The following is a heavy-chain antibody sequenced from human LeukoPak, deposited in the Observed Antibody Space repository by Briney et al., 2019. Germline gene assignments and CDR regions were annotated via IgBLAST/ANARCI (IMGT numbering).Heavy chain of an antibody. CDR1: GFTFSSYG. J-gene: IGHJ3*02. D-gene: IGHD3-22*01. Sequence: HSGRSLRLSCAASGFTFSSYGMHWVRQAPGKGLEWVAVIWYDGSNKYYADSVKGRFTISRDNSKNTLYLQMNSLRAEDTAVYYCARDWKSDSSDMPDAFDIWGQGTMVTVSS. V-gene: IGHV3-33*01. CDR2: IWYDGSNK. CDR3: ARDWKSDSSDMPDAFDI.